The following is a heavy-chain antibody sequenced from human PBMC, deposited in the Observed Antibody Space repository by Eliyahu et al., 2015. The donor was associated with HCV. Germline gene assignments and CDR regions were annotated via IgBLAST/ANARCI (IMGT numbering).Heavy chain of an antibody. CDR1: GXTFTSYA. J-gene: IGHJ4*02. Sequence: QVQLVQSGAEVKKPGASVKVSCKASGXTFTSYAMQWVRQAPGQRLEWMGWINAGNGDTKYSQKFQGRVTISRDTSASTAYMELRSLRSEDTAVYYCARGILHFRVTVVNPDYWGQGTLVTVSS. V-gene: IGHV1-3*01. CDR3: ARGILHFRVTVVNPDY. CDR2: INAGNGDT. D-gene: IGHD3-22*01.